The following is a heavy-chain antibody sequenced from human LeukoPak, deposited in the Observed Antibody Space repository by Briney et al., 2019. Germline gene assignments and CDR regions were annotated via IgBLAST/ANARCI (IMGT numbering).Heavy chain of an antibody. CDR1: GFTFSSYE. J-gene: IGHJ3*02. V-gene: IGHV3-48*03. Sequence: GGSLRLSCAASGFTFSSYEMNWVRQAPGKGLEWVSYISSSGTTIYYADFVKGRFTISRDNAKNSLYLQMNSLRAEDTAVYYCAKRGRKGYSYGSDAFDIWGQGTMVTVSS. D-gene: IGHD5-18*01. CDR2: ISSSGTTI. CDR3: AKRGRKGYSYGSDAFDI.